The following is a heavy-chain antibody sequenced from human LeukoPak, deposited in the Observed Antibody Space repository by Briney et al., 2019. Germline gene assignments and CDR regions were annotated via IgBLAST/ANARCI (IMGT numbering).Heavy chain of an antibody. V-gene: IGHV3-21*01. CDR3: AKESQSLDAFDI. CDR1: GFTFSSYS. J-gene: IGHJ3*02. Sequence: GGSLRLSCAASGFTFSSYSMNWVRQAPGKGLEWVSSISSSSSYIYYADSVKGRFTISRDNAKNSLYLQMNSLRAEDTAVYYCAKESQSLDAFDIWGQGTMVTVSS. CDR2: ISSSSSYI.